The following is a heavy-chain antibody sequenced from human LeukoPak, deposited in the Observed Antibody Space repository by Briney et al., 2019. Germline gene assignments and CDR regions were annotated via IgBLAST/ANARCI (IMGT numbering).Heavy chain of an antibody. CDR2: ISSNGGST. V-gene: IGHV3-64*01. CDR1: GFTFRHYG. D-gene: IGHD3-3*01. CDR3: ARDHYDFWSGYYEVCLDY. J-gene: IGHJ4*02. Sequence: GGSLRLSCATSGFTFRHYGMHWVRQAPGKGLEYVSAISSNGGSTYYANSVKGRFTISRDNSKNTLYLQMGSLRAEDMAVYYCARDHYDFWSGYYEVCLDYWGQGTLVTVSS.